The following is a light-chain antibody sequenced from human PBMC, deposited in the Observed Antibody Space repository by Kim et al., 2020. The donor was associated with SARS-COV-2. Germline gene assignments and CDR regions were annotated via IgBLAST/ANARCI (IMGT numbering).Light chain of an antibody. CDR3: KVWDSSRDHPVV. CDR2: YDN. J-gene: IGLJ2*01. V-gene: IGLV3-21*04. CDR1: SIGSTS. Sequence: PGKTARITCGGDSIGSTSVNWYQQKPGQAPVLVISYDNDRPSGIPERFSGSNSGNTATLTINRVEAGDEADYYCKVWDSSRDHPVVFGGGTQLTVL.